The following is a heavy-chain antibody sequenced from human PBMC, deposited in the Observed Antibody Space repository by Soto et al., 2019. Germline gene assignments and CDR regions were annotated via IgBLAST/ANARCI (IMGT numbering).Heavy chain of an antibody. V-gene: IGHV3-74*01. CDR1: GFTFSSYW. J-gene: IGHJ4*02. D-gene: IGHD7-27*01. CDR3: ARVGTGAYYFDY. Sequence: EVQLVESGGGLVQPGGSLRLSCAATGFTFSSYWMHWVRQAPGKGLVWVSRIKTDGSSTGYADSVKGRFTISRDKAQNTLYLQMNRLRAEDTALYCCARVGTGAYYFDYWGLGTLVTVSS. CDR2: IKTDGSST.